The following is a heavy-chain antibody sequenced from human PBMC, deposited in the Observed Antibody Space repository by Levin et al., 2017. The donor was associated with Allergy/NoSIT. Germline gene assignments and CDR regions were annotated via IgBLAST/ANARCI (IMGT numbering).Heavy chain of an antibody. J-gene: IGHJ4*02. D-gene: IGHD6-19*01. CDR2: ISGSGGST. CDR1: GFTFSSYA. Sequence: GESLKISCAASGFTFSSYAMSWVRQAPGKGLEWVSAISGSGGSTYYADSVKGRFTISRDNSKNTLYLQMNSLRAEDTAVYYCAREARGQWLAYDYWGQGTLVTVSS. V-gene: IGHV3-23*01. CDR3: AREARGQWLAYDY.